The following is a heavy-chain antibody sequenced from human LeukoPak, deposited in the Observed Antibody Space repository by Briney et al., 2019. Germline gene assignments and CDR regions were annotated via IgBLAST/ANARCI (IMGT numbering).Heavy chain of an antibody. CDR2: VFYNGST. CDR1: GGSIYSSSFY. V-gene: IGHV4-39*01. D-gene: IGHD4/OR15-4a*01. CDR3: ARRPRMVASTNWFDP. Sequence: PSETLSLTCTVSGGSIYSSSFYWDWVRQPPGMGLEWIGDVFYNGSTSYNPSLTSRVTISVDTSKNLFSLKLTSVTAADSAVYYCARRPRMVASTNWFDPWGQGTLVIVSS. J-gene: IGHJ5*02.